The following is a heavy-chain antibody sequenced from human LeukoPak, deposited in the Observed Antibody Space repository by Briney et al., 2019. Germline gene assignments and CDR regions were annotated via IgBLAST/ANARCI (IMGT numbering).Heavy chain of an antibody. CDR3: AHNPVLGQQYYYMDV. J-gene: IGHJ6*03. CDR1: GFTFSSYG. D-gene: IGHD6-13*01. V-gene: IGHV3-23*01. CDR2: ISGSGGST. Sequence: GGSLRLSCAASGFTFSSYGMSWVRQAPGKGLEWVSAISGSGGSTYYADSVKGRFTISRDNSKNTLYLQMNSLRAEDTAVYYCAHNPVLGQQYYYMDVWGKGTTVTISS.